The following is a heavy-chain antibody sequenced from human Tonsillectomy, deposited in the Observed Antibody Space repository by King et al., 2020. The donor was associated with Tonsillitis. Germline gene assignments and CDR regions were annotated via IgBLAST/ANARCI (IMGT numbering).Heavy chain of an antibody. CDR1: GFIFDDYA. Sequence: VQLVESGGGLEQPGRSLRLSCAAFGFIFDDYAMHWVRQAPGKGLGWVSGVRWNSGSIGYADSVKGRFIISRDKAKNSLYLQMNSLRDEDTALYYCAKDRTGFFEYWGQGTLVTVSS. V-gene: IGHV3-9*01. D-gene: IGHD1-1*01. CDR3: AKDRTGFFEY. CDR2: VRWNSGSI. J-gene: IGHJ4*02.